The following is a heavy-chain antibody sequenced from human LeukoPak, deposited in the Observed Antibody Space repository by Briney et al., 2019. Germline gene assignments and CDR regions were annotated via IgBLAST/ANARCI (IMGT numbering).Heavy chain of an antibody. V-gene: IGHV3-66*01. CDR2: IYSGGGT. Sequence: GGSLTLSCEASGFTVSSNYMSWDRQAPGKGLEWVSVIYSGGGTYYADSVKGRFTISRDNSKNMLYLQMNSLRAEDTAVYYCARGRYGQYGMDVWGQGTTVTVSS. CDR1: GFTVSSNY. D-gene: IGHD1-14*01. J-gene: IGHJ6*02. CDR3: ARGRYGQYGMDV.